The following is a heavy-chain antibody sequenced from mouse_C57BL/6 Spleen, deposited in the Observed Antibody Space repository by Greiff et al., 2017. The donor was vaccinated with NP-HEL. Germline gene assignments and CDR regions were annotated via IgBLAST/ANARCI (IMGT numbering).Heavy chain of an antibody. CDR1: GFSLTSYG. CDR2: LWGVGST. Sequence: QVQLKESGPGLVAPSQSLSITCTVSGFSLTSYGVDWVRQSPGQGLEWLGVLWGVGSTNYNSALKSRLSISKDNSKSQVFLKMNSLQTDDTAMYDCATIYYDHGAYWGQGTLVTVSA. D-gene: IGHD2-4*01. J-gene: IGHJ3*01. CDR3: ATIYYDHGAY. V-gene: IGHV2-6*01.